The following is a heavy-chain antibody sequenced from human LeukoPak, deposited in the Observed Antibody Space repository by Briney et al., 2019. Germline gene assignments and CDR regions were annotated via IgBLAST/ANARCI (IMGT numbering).Heavy chain of an antibody. V-gene: IGHV4-39*07. Sequence: SETLSLTCTVSGGSISSSSYYWGWIRQPPGKGLEWIGSIYYSGSTYYNPSLKSRVTISVDTSKNQFSLKLSSVTAADTAVYYCARVGSSSLYYYYYMDVWGKGTTVTVSS. CDR2: IYYSGST. CDR1: GGSISSSSYY. D-gene: IGHD6-6*01. CDR3: ARVGSSSLYYYYYMDV. J-gene: IGHJ6*03.